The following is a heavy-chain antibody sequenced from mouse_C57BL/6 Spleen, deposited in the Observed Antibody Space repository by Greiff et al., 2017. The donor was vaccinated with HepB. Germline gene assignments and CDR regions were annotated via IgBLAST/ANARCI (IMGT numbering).Heavy chain of an antibody. V-gene: IGHV5-17*01. CDR2: ISSGSSTI. CDR1: GFTFSDYG. J-gene: IGHJ4*01. Sequence: DVKLQESGGGLVKPGGSLKLSCAASGFTFSDYGMHWVRQAPEKGLEWVAYISSGSSTIYDADTVKGRFTISRDNAKNTLFLQMTSLRSEDTAMYYCARKDMVTTDYAMDYWGQGTSVTVSS. D-gene: IGHD2-2*01. CDR3: ARKDMVTTDYAMDY.